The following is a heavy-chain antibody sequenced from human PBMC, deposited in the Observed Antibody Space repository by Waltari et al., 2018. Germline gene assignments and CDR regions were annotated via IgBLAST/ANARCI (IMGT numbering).Heavy chain of an antibody. D-gene: IGHD2-15*01. CDR1: GGSISSYY. V-gene: IGHV4-59*01. CDR2: IYYSGST. Sequence: QVQLQESGPGLVKPSETLSLTCTVSGGSISSYYWSWIRQPPGKGLEWIGYIYYSGSTNDNHSLKSRVTISVDTSKNQFSLKLSSVTAADTAVYYCARDLSCSGGSCYSNGMDVWGQGTTVTVSS. CDR3: ARDLSCSGGSCYSNGMDV. J-gene: IGHJ6*02.